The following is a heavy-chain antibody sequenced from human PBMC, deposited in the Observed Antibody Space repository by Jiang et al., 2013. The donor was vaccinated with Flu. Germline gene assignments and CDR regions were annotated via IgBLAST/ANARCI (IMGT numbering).Heavy chain of an antibody. CDR3: ARDGYSSSWYSWNAFDI. CDR2: IWYDGSNK. J-gene: IGHJ3*02. CDR1: GFTFSSYG. D-gene: IGHD6-13*01. Sequence: QLLESGGGVVQPGRSLRLSCAASGFTFSSYGMHWVRQAPGKGLEWVAVIWYDGSNKYYADSVKGRFTISRDNSKNTLYLQMNSLRAEDTAVYYCARDGYSSSWYSWNAFDIWGQGTMVTVSS. V-gene: IGHV3-33*01.